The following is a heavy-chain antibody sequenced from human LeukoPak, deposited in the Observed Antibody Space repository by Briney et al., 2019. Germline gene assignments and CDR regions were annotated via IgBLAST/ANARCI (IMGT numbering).Heavy chain of an antibody. Sequence: ASVKVSCKASGYTFTGYYMHWVRQAPGQGLEWMGWINPNSGGTNYAQKFQGRVTMTRNTSISTAYMELSRLRSDDTAVYYCAREGIAVMWFDPWGQGTLVTVSS. V-gene: IGHV1-2*02. CDR2: INPNSGGT. D-gene: IGHD6-19*01. CDR3: AREGIAVMWFDP. CDR1: GYTFTGYY. J-gene: IGHJ5*02.